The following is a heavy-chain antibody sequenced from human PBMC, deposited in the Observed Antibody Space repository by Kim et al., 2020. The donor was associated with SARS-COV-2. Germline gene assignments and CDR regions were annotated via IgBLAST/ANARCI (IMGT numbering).Heavy chain of an antibody. CDR2: INHSGST. D-gene: IGHD6-13*01. V-gene: IGHV4-34*01. Sequence: SETLSLTCAVYGGSFSGYYWSWIRQPPGKGLEWIGEINHSGSTNYNPSLKSRVTISVDTSKNQFSLKLSSVTAADTAVYYCASYSSSCRGCWYFDLWGRGTLVTVSS. J-gene: IGHJ2*01. CDR3: ASYSSSCRGCWYFDL. CDR1: GGSFSGYY.